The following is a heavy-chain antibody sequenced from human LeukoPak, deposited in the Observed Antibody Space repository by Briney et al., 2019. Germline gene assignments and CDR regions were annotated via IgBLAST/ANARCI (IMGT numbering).Heavy chain of an antibody. CDR1: GGSISSYY. CDR2: IYYSGTT. J-gene: IGHJ4*02. Sequence: SETLSLTCTVSGGSISSYYWSWIRQPPGKGLEWIGYIYYSGTTNYNPSLKSRVTISVDTSKNQFSLKLSSVTAADTAVYYCARGVYIAAAQYGYWGQGTLVSVSP. V-gene: IGHV4-59*01. CDR3: ARGVYIAAAQYGY. D-gene: IGHD6-13*01.